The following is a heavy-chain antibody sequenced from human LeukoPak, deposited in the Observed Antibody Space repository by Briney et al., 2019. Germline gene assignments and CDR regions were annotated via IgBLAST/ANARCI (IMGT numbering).Heavy chain of an antibody. CDR2: ISSSGGST. CDR3: AKLRYPIPFDY. J-gene: IGHJ4*02. D-gene: IGHD3-9*01. CDR1: GLTFSSYA. V-gene: IGHV3-23*01. Sequence: GGSLRLSCAASGLTFSSYAMSWVRQAPGKGLEWVSTISSSGGSTYYADSVKGRFTISRDNSKDTLYLQMNSLRAEDTAVYYCAKLRYPIPFDYWGQGTLVTVSS.